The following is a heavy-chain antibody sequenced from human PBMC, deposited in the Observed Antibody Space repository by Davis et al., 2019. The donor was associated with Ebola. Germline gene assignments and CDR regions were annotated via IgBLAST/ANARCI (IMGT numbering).Heavy chain of an antibody. CDR2: IYYVGST. D-gene: IGHD3-9*01. Sequence: MPSETLSLTCTVSGGSISSSSYYWGWIRQPPGKGLEWIGNIYYVGSTYYNPSLESRVTISVDTSKNQFSLKLSSVTATDTAVYYCARQPRNYDIVTGYYNNWFDPWGQGTLVTVSS. CDR1: GGSISSSSYY. V-gene: IGHV4-39*01. J-gene: IGHJ5*02. CDR3: ARQPRNYDIVTGYYNNWFDP.